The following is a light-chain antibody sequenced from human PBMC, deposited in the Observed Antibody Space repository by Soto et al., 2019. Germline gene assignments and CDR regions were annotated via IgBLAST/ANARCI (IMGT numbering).Light chain of an antibody. CDR1: SSNIGAGYD. CDR3: QSCDSSLSGSGV. V-gene: IGLV1-40*01. J-gene: IGLJ1*01. CDR2: RNT. Sequence: QSALTQPPSVSGAPGQRVTISCTGSSSNIGAGYDVHWYQQLPGTAHKLLIYRNTNRPSGVPDRFSGSKSGTSASLAITGLQAEDEADYYCQSCDSSLSGSGVFGTGTKLTVL.